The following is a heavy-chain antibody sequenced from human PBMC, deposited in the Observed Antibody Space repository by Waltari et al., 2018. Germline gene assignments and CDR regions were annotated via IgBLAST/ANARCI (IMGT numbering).Heavy chain of an antibody. V-gene: IGHV1-46*01. J-gene: IGHJ6*02. CDR1: GYTFTSYY. Sequence: QVQLVQSGAEVKKPGASVKVSCKASGYTFTSYYMHWVRKAPGQGLEWMGIINPSGGSTSYAQKFQGRVTMTRDTSTSTVYMELSSLRSEDTAVYYCARDQGCSSTSCYQDGMDVWGQGTTVTVSS. D-gene: IGHD2-2*01. CDR3: ARDQGCSSTSCYQDGMDV. CDR2: INPSGGST.